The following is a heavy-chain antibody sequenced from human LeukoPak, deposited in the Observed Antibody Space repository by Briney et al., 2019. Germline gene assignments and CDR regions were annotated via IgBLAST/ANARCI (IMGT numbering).Heavy chain of an antibody. J-gene: IGHJ5*02. D-gene: IGHD1-26*01. CDR2: IHSSGYT. V-gene: IGHV4-4*09. CDR1: GGSISGNY. Sequence: SETLSLTCTVSGGSISGNYWSWIRQPPGQRLEWIAYIHSSGYTNYNPSLKSRVTISVDTSNNQFSLKVTSVTAADTAMYYCTKRQGPTSGSYDYFDPWGQGALVTVSS. CDR3: TKRQGPTSGSYDYFDP.